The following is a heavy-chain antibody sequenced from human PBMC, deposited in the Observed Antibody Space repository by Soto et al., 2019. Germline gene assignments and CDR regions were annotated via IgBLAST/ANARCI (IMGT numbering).Heavy chain of an antibody. D-gene: IGHD4-17*01. V-gene: IGHV4-39*01. CDR1: GGSISSSSYY. CDR2: IYYSGST. Sequence: SETLSLTCTVSGGSISSSSYYWGWIRQPPGKGLEWIGSIYYSGSTYYNPSLKSRVTISVDTSKNQFSLKLSSVTAADTAVYYCARRKVYGDPIPWAFDIWGQGTMVTVSS. CDR3: ARRKVYGDPIPWAFDI. J-gene: IGHJ3*02.